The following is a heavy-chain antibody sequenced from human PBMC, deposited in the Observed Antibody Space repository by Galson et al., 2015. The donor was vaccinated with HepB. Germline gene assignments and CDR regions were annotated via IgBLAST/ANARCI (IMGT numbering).Heavy chain of an antibody. D-gene: IGHD6-13*01. Sequence: SETLSLTCTVSGGSINSSNYYWVWIRQSPGKGLEWIGEINHSGSTNYNQSLKSRVTISVDTSKNQFSLKLSSVTAADTAVYYCARDLFSSSWYSGVWYFDLWGRGTLVTVSS. CDR2: INHSGST. CDR3: ARDLFSSSWYSGVWYFDL. V-gene: IGHV4-39*07. J-gene: IGHJ2*01. CDR1: GGSINSSNYY.